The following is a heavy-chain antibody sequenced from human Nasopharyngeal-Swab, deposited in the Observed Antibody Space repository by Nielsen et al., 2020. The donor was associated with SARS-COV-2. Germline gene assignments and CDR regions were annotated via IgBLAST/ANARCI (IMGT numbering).Heavy chain of an antibody. CDR3: ARRGDYGDYYFDY. D-gene: IGHD4-17*01. V-gene: IGHV1-2*06. CDR2: INPNSGGT. Sequence: WVRQAPGQGLEWMGRINPNSGGTNYALKFQGRVTMTRDTSISTAYMELSRLTSDDTAVYYCARRGDYGDYYFDYWGQGTLVTVSS. J-gene: IGHJ4*02.